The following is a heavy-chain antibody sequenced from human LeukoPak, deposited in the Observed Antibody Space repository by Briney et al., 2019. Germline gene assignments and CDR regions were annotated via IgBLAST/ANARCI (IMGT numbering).Heavy chain of an antibody. Sequence: SETLSLTCTVSGGSISSSSYYWGWIRQPPGKGPEWIGSIYYSGSTYYNPSLKSRVTTSVDTSKSQFSLKLSSVTAADTAVYYCARHESLEWFDYWGQGTLVTVSS. CDR1: GGSISSSSYY. CDR2: IYYSGST. CDR3: ARHESLEWFDY. J-gene: IGHJ4*02. D-gene: IGHD3-3*01. V-gene: IGHV4-39*01.